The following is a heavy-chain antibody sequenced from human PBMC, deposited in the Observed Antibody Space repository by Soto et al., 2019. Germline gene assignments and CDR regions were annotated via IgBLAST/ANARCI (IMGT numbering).Heavy chain of an antibody. Sequence: QVQLQESGPELLKSSQTLSLTCTVSNGSISTNGHYWTWIRQRPGKGLEWIAYIYYTGNSYYNPSLKSRLTIAIDTSKNQFYLTLRSVTAADTAVYYCAREQWGFDSWGQGTLVTVSS. CDR1: NGSISTNGHY. CDR2: IYYTGNS. CDR3: AREQWGFDS. V-gene: IGHV4-31*03. D-gene: IGHD6-19*01. J-gene: IGHJ4*02.